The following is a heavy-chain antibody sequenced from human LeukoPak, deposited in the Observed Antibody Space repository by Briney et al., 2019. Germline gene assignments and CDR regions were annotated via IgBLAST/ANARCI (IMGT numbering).Heavy chain of an antibody. CDR2: IYLSGST. D-gene: IGHD4-17*01. Sequence: SETLSLTCAVSGGSISSGGHSWSWIRQPPGKGLEWIGYIYLSGSTYYTPSLKSRVTISVDRSKNQFSLKLSSVTAADTAVYYCARAYGDYVGWYFDLWGRGTLVTVSS. V-gene: IGHV4-30-2*01. J-gene: IGHJ2*01. CDR1: GGSISSGGHS. CDR3: ARAYGDYVGWYFDL.